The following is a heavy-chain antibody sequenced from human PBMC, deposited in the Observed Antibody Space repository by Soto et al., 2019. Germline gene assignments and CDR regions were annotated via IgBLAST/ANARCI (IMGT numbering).Heavy chain of an antibody. Sequence: LRLSCAASGFTFSSYAMSWVRQAPGKGLEWVSAISGSGGSTYYADSVKGRFTISRDNSKNTLYLQMNSLRAEDTAVYYCANHNVDTAMVNYYYYGMDVWGQGTTVTVSS. CDR2: ISGSGGST. V-gene: IGHV3-23*01. CDR3: ANHNVDTAMVNYYYYGMDV. J-gene: IGHJ6*02. D-gene: IGHD5-18*01. CDR1: GFTFSSYA.